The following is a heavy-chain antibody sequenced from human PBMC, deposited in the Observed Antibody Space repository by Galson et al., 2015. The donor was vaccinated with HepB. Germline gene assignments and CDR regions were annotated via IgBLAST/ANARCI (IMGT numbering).Heavy chain of an antibody. CDR1: GFTFGRYA. CDR2: ISYDGSNK. J-gene: IGHJ4*02. D-gene: IGHD2-2*01. CDR3: AGGYQLPYPPQRY. Sequence: CLRLSCAVAGFTFGRYAMHWVDQAPGKGQEWVAVISYDGSNKYYADSVKGRFTISRDNSKNTLYLQMNSLRAEDRAVYYCAGGYQLPYPPQRYWGQGTLVTVPS. V-gene: IGHV3-30-3*01.